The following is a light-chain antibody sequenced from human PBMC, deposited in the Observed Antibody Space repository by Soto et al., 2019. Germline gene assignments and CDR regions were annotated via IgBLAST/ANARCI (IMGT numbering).Light chain of an antibody. CDR1: PSDVGAYNY. J-gene: IGLJ1*01. CDR3: SSFTSRFTFV. V-gene: IGLV2-14*01. Sequence: QSALTQPASVSGSPGQSIAMSCTGTPSDVGAYNYVIWYQQHPGKAPKLMISEVSNRLSGVSVRFSGSKSGNMASLTISGLQAEDEADYYCSSFTSRFTFVFGTGTKLTVL. CDR2: EVS.